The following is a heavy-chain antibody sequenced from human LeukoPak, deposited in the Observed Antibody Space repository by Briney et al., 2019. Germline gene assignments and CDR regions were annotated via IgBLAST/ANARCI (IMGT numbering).Heavy chain of an antibody. D-gene: IGHD6-19*01. Sequence: SVKVSCKASGGTFSSYAISWVRQAPGQGLEWMGGIIPIFGTANYAQKFQGRVTITTDESTSTAYMELSSLRAEDTAVYYCARDSLAADSSGWSYYYGMDVWGQGTTVTVSS. CDR2: IIPIFGTA. CDR1: GGTFSSYA. CDR3: ARDSLAADSSGWSYYYGMDV. V-gene: IGHV1-69*05. J-gene: IGHJ6*02.